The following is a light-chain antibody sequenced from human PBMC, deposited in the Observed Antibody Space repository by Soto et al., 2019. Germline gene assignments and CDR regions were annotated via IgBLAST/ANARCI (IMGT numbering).Light chain of an antibody. V-gene: IGLV1-40*01. CDR1: SSNIGAGYD. CDR2: GNN. CDR3: QSYDSSLSVVV. J-gene: IGLJ2*01. Sequence: QTVVTQPPSVSGAPGQRVTISCTGSSSNIGAGYDVHWYQQLPGTAPKLLIYGNNNRPSGVPDRFSGSKSGTSASLAITGLQAEDEAYYYCQSYDSSLSVVVFGGGTKLTVL.